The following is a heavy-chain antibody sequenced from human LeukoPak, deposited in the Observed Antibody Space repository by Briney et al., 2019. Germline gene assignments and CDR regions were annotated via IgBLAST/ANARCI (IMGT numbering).Heavy chain of an antibody. CDR3: ARHEGYCSSTSCYYYYYGMDV. D-gene: IGHD2-2*01. CDR2: IYPGDSDT. CDR1: GYSFTSYW. V-gene: IGHV5-51*01. J-gene: IGHJ6*02. Sequence: GESLKISCKGSGYSFTSYWIGWVRQMPGKGLGWMGIIYPGDSDTRYSPSFQGQVTISADKSITTAYLQWSSLKASDTAMYYCARHEGYCSSTSCYYYYYGMDVWGQGTTVTVSS.